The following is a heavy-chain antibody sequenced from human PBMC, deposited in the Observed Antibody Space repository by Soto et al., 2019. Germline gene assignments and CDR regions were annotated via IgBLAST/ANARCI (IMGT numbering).Heavy chain of an antibody. CDR2: IYYSGST. Sequence: SETLSLTCTVSGGPVSSGSYYWSWIRQPPGKGLEWIGYIYYSGSTNYNPSLKSRVTISVDTSKNQFSLKLSSVTAADTAVYYCARETTVTTVFDYWGQGTLVTAPQ. D-gene: IGHD4-17*01. J-gene: IGHJ4*02. CDR1: GGPVSSGSYY. V-gene: IGHV4-61*01. CDR3: ARETTVTTVFDY.